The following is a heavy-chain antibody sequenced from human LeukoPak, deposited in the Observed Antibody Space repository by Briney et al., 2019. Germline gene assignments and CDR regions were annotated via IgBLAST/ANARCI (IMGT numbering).Heavy chain of an antibody. J-gene: IGHJ4*02. CDR2: ISSSGSTI. Sequence: PGGSLRLSCAASGFTFSSYEMNWVRQAPGKGLEWVSYISSSGSTIHYADSVKSRFTISRDNAKNSLYLQMNSLRAEDTAVYYCASYSIAVADFDYWGQGTLVTVSS. CDR1: GFTFSSYE. V-gene: IGHV3-48*03. D-gene: IGHD6-19*01. CDR3: ASYSIAVADFDY.